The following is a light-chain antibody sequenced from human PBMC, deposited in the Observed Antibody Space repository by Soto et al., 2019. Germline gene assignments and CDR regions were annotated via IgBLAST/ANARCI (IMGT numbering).Light chain of an antibody. CDR2: KVS. Sequence: DVVMTQSPLSLPVTLGQPASISCRSSQSLVYSDGNTYLNWFQQRPGQSPRRLIYKVSNRDSGVPDRFSVSGSGTDFTLKISRVEAEYVGVYYCMQGTHWPRYTFGQGTKLDIK. V-gene: IGKV2-30*01. CDR3: MQGTHWPRYT. J-gene: IGKJ2*01. CDR1: QSLVYSDGNTY.